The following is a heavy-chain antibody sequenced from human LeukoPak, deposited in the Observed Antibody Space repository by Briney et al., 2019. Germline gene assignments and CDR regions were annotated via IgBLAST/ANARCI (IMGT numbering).Heavy chain of an antibody. V-gene: IGHV4-4*07. CDR3: ARDLAETYYYDSSGLGNWFDP. Sequence: SETLSLTCTVSGGSISSYYWSWIRQPAGKRLEWIGRIYTSGSTNYNPSLKSRVTMSVDTSKNQFSLKLSSVTAADTAVYYCARDLAETYYYDSSGLGNWFDPWGQGTLVTVSS. CDR2: IYTSGST. J-gene: IGHJ5*02. CDR1: GGSISSYY. D-gene: IGHD3-22*01.